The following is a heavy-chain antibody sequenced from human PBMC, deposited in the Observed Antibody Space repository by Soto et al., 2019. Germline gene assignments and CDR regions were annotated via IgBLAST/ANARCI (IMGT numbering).Heavy chain of an antibody. V-gene: IGHV4-59*01. J-gene: IGHJ6*02. CDR2: IYYSGST. CDR1: GGSISSYY. CDR3: ARGDGYSNYYYYGMDV. Sequence: PSETLSLTCTVSGGSISSYYWSWIRQPPGKGLEWIGYIYYSGSTNYNPSLKSRVTISVDTSKNQFSLKLSSVTAADTAVYYCARGDGYSNYYYYGMDVWGQGTT. D-gene: IGHD4-4*01.